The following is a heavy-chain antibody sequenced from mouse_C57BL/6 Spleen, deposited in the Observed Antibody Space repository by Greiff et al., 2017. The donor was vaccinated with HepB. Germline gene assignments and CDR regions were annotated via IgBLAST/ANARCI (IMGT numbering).Heavy chain of an antibody. CDR1: GFTFSSYG. CDR2: ISSGGSYT. D-gene: IGHD2-3*01. Sequence: EVKLVESGADLVKPGGSLKLSCAASGFTFSSYGMSWVRQTPDKGLEWVANISSGGSYTYYPDSVKGRFTISRDNAKNTVYLQMSSLKSEDTAMYYCASHYDGDYYAMDYWGQGTSVTVSS. J-gene: IGHJ4*01. CDR3: ASHYDGDYYAMDY. V-gene: IGHV5-6*02.